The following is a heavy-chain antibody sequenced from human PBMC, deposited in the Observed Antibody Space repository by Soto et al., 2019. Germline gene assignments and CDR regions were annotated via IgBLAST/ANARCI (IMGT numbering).Heavy chain of an antibody. Sequence: GGSLRLTCAASGFTFSSYGMHWVRQAPGKGLEWVAAIWYDGSNKYYADSVKGRFTISRDNSKNTLYLQMNSLRAEDTAVYYCARDRVIADLAPCEGGYYYGMYVWGQGTSVTVSS. CDR2: IWYDGSNK. CDR3: ARDRVIADLAPCEGGYYYGMYV. J-gene: IGHJ6*02. V-gene: IGHV3-33*01. D-gene: IGHD6-13*01. CDR1: GFTFSSYG.